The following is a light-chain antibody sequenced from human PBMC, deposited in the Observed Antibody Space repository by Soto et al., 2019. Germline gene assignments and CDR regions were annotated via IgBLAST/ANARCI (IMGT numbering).Light chain of an antibody. CDR1: SSDVGGPDY. CDR2: EVT. V-gene: IGLV2-14*01. Sequence: QSALTRPASVSGSPGQSITISCTGSSSDVGGPDYVSWYQQHPGTAPKLLIYEVTKWPSGVSSRFSGSKSGNTASLTISGLQAEDEADYYCSSFTTSYTWVFGGGTQLTVL. J-gene: IGLJ3*02. CDR3: SSFTTSYTWV.